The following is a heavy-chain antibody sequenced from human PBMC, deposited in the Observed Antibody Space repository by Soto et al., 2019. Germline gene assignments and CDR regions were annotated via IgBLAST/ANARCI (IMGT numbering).Heavy chain of an antibody. V-gene: IGHV3-53*02. CDR1: GFTVSSNY. D-gene: IGHD2-15*01. CDR3: ARDMEGVVGVGAFDI. J-gene: IGHJ3*02. CDR2: IYSGGST. Sequence: VQLVETGGGLIQPGGSLRLSCAASGFTVSSNYMSWVRQAPGKGLEWVSVIYSGGSTYYADSVKGRFTISRDNSKNTLYLQMNSLRAEDTAVYYCARDMEGVVGVGAFDIWGQGTMVTVSS.